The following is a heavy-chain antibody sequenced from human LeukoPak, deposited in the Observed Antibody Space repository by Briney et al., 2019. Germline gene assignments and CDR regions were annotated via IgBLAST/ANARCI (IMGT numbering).Heavy chain of an antibody. D-gene: IGHD3-9*01. CDR2: ISSSATYI. CDR3: ATADLTGYYGGDY. Sequence: GGSLRLSCAASAFTFSNYNMIWVRQAPGKGLEWVSSISSSATYIYYADSVKGRFTISRDDAKHSLVLQMNSLRAEDTAVYYCATADLTGYYGGDYWGQGTLVTVSS. J-gene: IGHJ4*02. CDR1: AFTFSNYN. V-gene: IGHV3-21*01.